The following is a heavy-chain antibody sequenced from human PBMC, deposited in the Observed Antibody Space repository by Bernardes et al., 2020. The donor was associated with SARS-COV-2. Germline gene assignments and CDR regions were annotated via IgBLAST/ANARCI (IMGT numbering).Heavy chain of an antibody. CDR1: GYSFTSYW. Sequence: GESLKISCKGSGYSFTSYWIGWVRQMPGKGLEWMGIIYPGDSDTRYSPSFQGQVTISADKSISTAYLQWSSLKASDTAMYYCARQVEPFGSGSYYYYGMDVWGQGTTVTVSS. CDR3: ARQVEPFGSGSYYYYGMDV. V-gene: IGHV5-51*01. CDR2: IYPGDSDT. D-gene: IGHD3-10*01. J-gene: IGHJ6*02.